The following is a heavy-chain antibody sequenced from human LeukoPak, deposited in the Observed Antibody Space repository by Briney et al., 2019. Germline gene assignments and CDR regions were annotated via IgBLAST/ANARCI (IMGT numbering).Heavy chain of an antibody. V-gene: IGHV3-21*01. CDR2: ISSSSSYI. CDR3: AREHPFYSSSSKGFDY. Sequence: GGSLRLSCAASGFTFSSYSMNWVRQAPGKGLEWVSSISSSSSYIYYADSVKGRFTISRDNAKNSLYLQMNSLRAEDTAVYYCAREHPFYSSSSKGFDYWGQGTLVTVSA. J-gene: IGHJ4*02. CDR1: GFTFSSYS. D-gene: IGHD6-6*01.